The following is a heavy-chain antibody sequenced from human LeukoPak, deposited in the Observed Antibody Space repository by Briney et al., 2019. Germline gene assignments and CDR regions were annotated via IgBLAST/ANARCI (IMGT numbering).Heavy chain of an antibody. CDR3: ARDPNHRDAYKSAFDI. Sequence: ASVKVSCKASGYTFTSYGISWVRQAPGQGPEWMGGIIPISGTANYAQKFQGRVTITADDSTTTAYMELNSLTFEDTAMYYCARDPNHRDAYKSAFDIWGQGTMVTVSS. J-gene: IGHJ3*02. V-gene: IGHV1-69*13. D-gene: IGHD5-24*01. CDR1: GYTFTSYG. CDR2: IIPISGTA.